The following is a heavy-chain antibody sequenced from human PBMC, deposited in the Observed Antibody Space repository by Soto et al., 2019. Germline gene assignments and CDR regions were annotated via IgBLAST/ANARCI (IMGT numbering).Heavy chain of an antibody. Sequence: RVVTPIVCGASTVFPGRRYRKSWVRPDPGQGQEWVANIKQDGSEKYYVDSVKGRFTISRDNAKNSLYLQMNSLRAEDTAVYYCARDRVYCGGDCYTSAYYYYGMDVWGQGTTVTIS. V-gene: IGHV3-7*01. CDR3: ARDRVYCGGDCYTSAYYYYGMDV. CDR1: VFPGRRYR. D-gene: IGHD2-21*02. J-gene: IGHJ6*02. CDR2: IKQDGSEK.